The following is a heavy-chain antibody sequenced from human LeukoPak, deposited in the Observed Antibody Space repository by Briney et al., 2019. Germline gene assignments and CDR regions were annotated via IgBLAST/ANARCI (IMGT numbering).Heavy chain of an antibody. V-gene: IGHV3-33*06. J-gene: IGHJ4*02. Sequence: PARSMRLSCAASGFTFSHYGMHWVRQAPGKGLEWVAVIWNDGTNKYYSDSVKGRFTIYRDDSQNRVYLQMNSLRADDTALYYCAKDAQRGFDYSNSLEYWGQGALVTVSS. CDR3: AKDAQRGFDYSNSLEY. D-gene: IGHD4-11*01. CDR2: IWNDGTNK. CDR1: GFTFSHYG.